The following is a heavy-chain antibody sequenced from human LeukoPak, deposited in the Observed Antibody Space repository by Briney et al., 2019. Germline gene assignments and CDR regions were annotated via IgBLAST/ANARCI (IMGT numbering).Heavy chain of an antibody. CDR3: ARDLLWFGELSGKPYGMDV. D-gene: IGHD3-10*01. CDR1: GGSISSYY. CDR2: IYYSGST. V-gene: IGHV4-59*08. Sequence: SETLSLTCTVSGGSISSYYWSWIRQPPGKGLEWIRYIYYSGSTNYNPSLKSRVTISVDTSKNQFSLKLSSVTAADTAVYYCARDLLWFGELSGKPYGMDVWGQGTTVTVSS. J-gene: IGHJ6*02.